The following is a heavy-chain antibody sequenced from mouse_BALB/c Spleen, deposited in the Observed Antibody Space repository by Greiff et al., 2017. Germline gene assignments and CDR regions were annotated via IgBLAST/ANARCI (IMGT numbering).Heavy chain of an antibody. V-gene: IGHV5-17*02. CDR3: ARTHSFDF. Sequence: DVMLVESGGGLVQPGGSRKLSCAASGFTFSSFGMHWVRQAPEKGLEWVAYISSGSSNRYYADKVKGRITSYRDNPKNTLFLQMTSRRSEDTAMDYCARTHSFDFWRQGTTLTVSS. CDR1: GFTFSSFG. J-gene: IGHJ2*01. CDR2: ISSGSSNR.